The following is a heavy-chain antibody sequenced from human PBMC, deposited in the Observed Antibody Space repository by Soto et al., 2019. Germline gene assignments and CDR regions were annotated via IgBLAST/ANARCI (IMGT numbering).Heavy chain of an antibody. CDR1: GGTFNNYA. V-gene: IGHV1-69*01. CDR2: IVPIFGPA. CDR3: ARPSYSSSWLPNLDY. J-gene: IGHJ4*02. Sequence: VQLVQSGAEVRMPGSSVKVSCKASGGTFNNYAIHWVRQAPGQGLEWMGGIVPIFGPAKYAQKFRGRVRITADDSTSKAYMDLSSLTSEDTAIYYCARPSYSSSWLPNLDYWGQGTLVTVSS. D-gene: IGHD6-13*01.